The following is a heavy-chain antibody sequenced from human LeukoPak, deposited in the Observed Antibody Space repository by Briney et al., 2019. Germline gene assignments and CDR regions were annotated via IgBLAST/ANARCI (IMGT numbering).Heavy chain of an antibody. V-gene: IGHV3-53*01. CDR2: IYSGGST. CDR3: ARWKNYDILTGYYNEDY. D-gene: IGHD3-9*01. CDR1: GFTVSSNY. Sequence: GGSLRLSCAASGFTVSSNYMSWVRQAPGKGLEWVSVIYSGGSTYYADSVKGRFTISRDNSKNTLYLQMNSLRAEDTAVYYCARWKNYDILTGYYNEDYWGQGTLVTVSS. J-gene: IGHJ4*02.